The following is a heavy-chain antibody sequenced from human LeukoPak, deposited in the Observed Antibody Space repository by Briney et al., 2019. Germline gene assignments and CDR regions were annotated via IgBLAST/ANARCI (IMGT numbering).Heavy chain of an antibody. CDR1: GYSISSGYY. V-gene: IGHV4-38-2*01. Sequence: SETLSHTCAVSGYSISSGYYWGWIRQPPGKGMEWIGSIYHSGSTYYNPSLKSRVTISVDTSKNQFSLKLSSVTAADTAVYYCARQIVVGWNDASFDYWGQGTLVTVSS. CDR2: IYHSGST. J-gene: IGHJ4*02. D-gene: IGHD3-22*01. CDR3: ARQIVVGWNDASFDY.